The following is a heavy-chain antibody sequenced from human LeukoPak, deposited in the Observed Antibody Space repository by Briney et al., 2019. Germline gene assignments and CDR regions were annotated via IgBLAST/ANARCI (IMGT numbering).Heavy chain of an antibody. J-gene: IGHJ6*03. CDR1: GFIFSTYS. CDR2: ITSSSSYI. CDR3: ARHQYDYSNYVGHYYYYMDV. D-gene: IGHD4-11*01. Sequence: GGSLRLSCAASGFIFSTYSMHWVRQAPGKGLEWVSSITSSSSYIHYADSVKGRFTISRDNAKNSLYLQMNSLRAEDTAVYYCARHQYDYSNYVGHYYYYMDVWGKGTTVTVSS. V-gene: IGHV3-21*01.